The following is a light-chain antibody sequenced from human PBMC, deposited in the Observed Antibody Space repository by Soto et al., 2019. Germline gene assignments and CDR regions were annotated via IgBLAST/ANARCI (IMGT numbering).Light chain of an antibody. CDR1: QTISSY. CDR3: QQTYSIPYT. Sequence: DIQMTQSPSSLSASVGDRVTITCRASQTISSYLNWYQQQPGKAPRFLIYGASSLQSWVPSRFSGSGSGTDFTLTISSVQPEDFATYYCQQTYSIPYTFGRGTKLEIK. J-gene: IGKJ2*01. V-gene: IGKV1-39*01. CDR2: GAS.